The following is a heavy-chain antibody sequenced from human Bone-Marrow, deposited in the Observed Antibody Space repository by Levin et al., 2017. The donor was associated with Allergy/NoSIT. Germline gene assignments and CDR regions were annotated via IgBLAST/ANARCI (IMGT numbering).Heavy chain of an antibody. Sequence: RGESLKISCKGSGFTFDANYISWVRQTPGKGLEWMASIYPGNSDVRYSPSFEGQVTISVDKSISSAYLQWSSLQASDTAVYYCATGPRYWVYLAYWGQGTQVTVSS. CDR3: ATGPRYWVYLAY. CDR1: GFTFDANY. J-gene: IGHJ4*02. V-gene: IGHV5-51*01. CDR2: IYPGNSDV. D-gene: IGHD2-21*01.